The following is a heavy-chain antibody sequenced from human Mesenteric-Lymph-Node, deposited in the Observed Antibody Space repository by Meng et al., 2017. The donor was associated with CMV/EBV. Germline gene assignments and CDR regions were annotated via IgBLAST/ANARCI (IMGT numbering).Heavy chain of an antibody. CDR2: IYYSGTT. CDR1: GDSIANSNYF. CDR3: ARDRGQWRDGMDV. J-gene: IGHJ6*02. Sequence: SETLSLTCTVSGDSIANSNYFWGWIRQPPGKGLEWIGSIYYSGTTYYNPSLKSRVTISVDESKSQVSLRLSSVTAADTAVYFCARDRGQWRDGMDVWGQGTTVTVSS. V-gene: IGHV4-39*07. D-gene: IGHD6-19*01.